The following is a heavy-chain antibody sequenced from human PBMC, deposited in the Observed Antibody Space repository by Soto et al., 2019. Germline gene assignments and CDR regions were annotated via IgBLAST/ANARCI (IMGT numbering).Heavy chain of an antibody. J-gene: IGHJ4*02. V-gene: IGHV4-34*01. Sequence: QVQLQQWGAGLLKPSETLSLNCAVTGGSLSGYYWSWIRQPPGKGLEWIGEVKDGGHTNYSPSLRGRVTISSDTSNNQFSLRLNSVTAADTGVYYCARGQEGVVATHWAQGSLVTVSS. CDR2: VKDGGHT. CDR1: GGSLSGYY. CDR3: ARGQEGVVATH. D-gene: IGHD5-12*01.